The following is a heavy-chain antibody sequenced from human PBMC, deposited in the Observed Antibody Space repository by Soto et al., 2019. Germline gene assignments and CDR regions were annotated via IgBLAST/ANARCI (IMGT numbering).Heavy chain of an antibody. J-gene: IGHJ4*01. CDR2: INHSGST. D-gene: IGHD2-15*01. CDR1: GGSFSGYY. Sequence: SETLSLTCAVYGGSFSGYYWSWIRQPPGKGLEWIGEINHSGSTNYNPSLKSRVTISVDTSKNQFSLKLSSVTAADTAVYYCARAAPRYCSGGSCYSWRDDWRHATLVTVSS. V-gene: IGHV4-34*01. CDR3: ARAAPRYCSGGSCYSWRDD.